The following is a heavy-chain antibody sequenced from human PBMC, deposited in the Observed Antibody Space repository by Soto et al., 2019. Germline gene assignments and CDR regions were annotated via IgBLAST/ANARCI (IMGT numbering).Heavy chain of an antibody. V-gene: IGHV3-73*01. CDR3: TRLEPMMAIIDH. CDR1: GFTFSGSA. CDR2: IRSKANNYAT. Sequence: EVQLVESGGGLVQPGGSLKLSCAASGFTFSGSAMHWVRQASGKGLEWVGRIRSKANNYATTYAASVKGRFTISRDDSKSTAYLQMNSLKTEDTAVYYCTRLEPMMAIIDHWGQGTLVTVSS. J-gene: IGHJ4*02. D-gene: IGHD3-22*01.